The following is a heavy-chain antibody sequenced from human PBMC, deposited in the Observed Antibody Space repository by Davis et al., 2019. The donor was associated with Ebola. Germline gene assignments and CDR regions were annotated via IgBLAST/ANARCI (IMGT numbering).Heavy chain of an antibody. CDR3: TKNNWFDP. J-gene: IGHJ5*02. CDR2: INHSGST. Sequence: SETLSLTCAVYGGSFSGYYWSWIRQPPGKGLEWIGEINHSGSTNYNPSLKSRVTISVDTSKNQFSLKLSSVTAADTAVYYCTKNNWFDPWGQGTLVTVSS. V-gene: IGHV4-34*01. CDR1: GGSFSGYY.